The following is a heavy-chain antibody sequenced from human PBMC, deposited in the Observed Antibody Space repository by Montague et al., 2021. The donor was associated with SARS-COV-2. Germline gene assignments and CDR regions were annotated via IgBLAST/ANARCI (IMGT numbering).Heavy chain of an antibody. J-gene: IGHJ6*02. CDR3: AKNRDIFWFGEGRDSMDV. V-gene: IGHV3-30*18. D-gene: IGHD3-10*01. CDR2: ISYDGSIK. Sequence: SLRLSCAASGFTFNNFAMHRVRQAPGKGLEWVAVISYDGSIKYYXDSXRGLFTISRDSSKKTLYLQLNSLRGEDTAVSYCAKNRDIFWFGEGRDSMDVWGQGTTVIVSS. CDR1: GFTFNNFA.